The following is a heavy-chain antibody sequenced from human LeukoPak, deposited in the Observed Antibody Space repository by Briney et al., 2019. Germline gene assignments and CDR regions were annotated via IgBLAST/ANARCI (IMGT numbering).Heavy chain of an antibody. CDR3: AGGDNYYDSSGYYY. CDR1: GGTFSSYA. Sequence: ASVKVSCKASGGTFSSYAISWVRQAPGQGLEWMGGIIPIFGTANYAQKSQGRVTITADESASTAYMELSSLRSEDTAVYYCAGGDNYYDSSGYYYWGQGTLVTVSS. V-gene: IGHV1-69*13. J-gene: IGHJ4*02. CDR2: IIPIFGTA. D-gene: IGHD3-22*01.